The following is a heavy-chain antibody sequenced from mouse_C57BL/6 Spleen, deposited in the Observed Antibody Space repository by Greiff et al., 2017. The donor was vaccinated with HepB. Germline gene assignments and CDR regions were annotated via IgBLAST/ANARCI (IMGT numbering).Heavy chain of an antibody. V-gene: IGHV1-69*01. CDR3: ARSWYYAMDY. J-gene: IGHJ4*01. CDR2: IDPSDSYT. Sequence: QVQLQQSGAELVMPGASVKLSCKASGYTFTSYWMHWVKQRPGQGLEWIGEIDPSDSYTNYNQKFKGKSTLTVDKSSSTAYMQLSSLTSEDSAVYYCARSWYYAMDYWGQGTSVTVSS. CDR1: GYTFTSYW.